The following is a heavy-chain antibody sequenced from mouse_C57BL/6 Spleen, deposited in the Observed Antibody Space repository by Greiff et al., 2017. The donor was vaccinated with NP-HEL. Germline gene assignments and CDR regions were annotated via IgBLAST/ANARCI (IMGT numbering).Heavy chain of an antibody. Sequence: QVHVKQPGTELVKPGASVKLSCKASGYTFTSYWMHWVKQRPGQGLEWIGNINPSNGGTNYNEKFKSKATLTVDKSSSTAYMQLSSLTSEDSAVYYCARGGIYYYGSSYRNYAMDYWGQGTSVTVSS. J-gene: IGHJ4*01. D-gene: IGHD1-1*01. V-gene: IGHV1-53*01. CDR1: GYTFTSYW. CDR3: ARGGIYYYGSSYRNYAMDY. CDR2: INPSNGGT.